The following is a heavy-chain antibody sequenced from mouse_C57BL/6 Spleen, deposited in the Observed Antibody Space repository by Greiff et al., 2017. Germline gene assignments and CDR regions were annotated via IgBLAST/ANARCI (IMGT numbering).Heavy chain of an antibody. CDR1: GYTFTEYT. V-gene: IGHV1-62-2*01. CDR3: ARRDVVAKAYWDIDV. CDR2: FYPGSGSI. Sequence: QVQLQQSGAELVKPGASVKLSCKASGYTFTEYTIHWVKQRSGQGLEWIGWFYPGSGSIKYNEKFKDKATLTADTASSTVYMELSRLTSEDSAVYFCARRDVVAKAYWDIDVWGTGTTVTVSS. J-gene: IGHJ1*03. D-gene: IGHD1-1*01.